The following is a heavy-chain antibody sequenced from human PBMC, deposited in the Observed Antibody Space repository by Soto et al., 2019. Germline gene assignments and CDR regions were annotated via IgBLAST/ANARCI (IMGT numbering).Heavy chain of an antibody. Sequence: QVQLVESGGGVVQPGGPLRLSCAASGLTFGNNAMPWFRQAPGRGPEWVAVISYDGSNKYYADSVKGRFTISRDNSKNTLNVQMNSLRGEDTAVYYCAREDYGRHYFDYWGQGTLVSVSS. V-gene: IGHV3-30-3*01. CDR1: GLTFGNNA. CDR3: AREDYGRHYFDY. D-gene: IGHD4-17*01. CDR2: ISYDGSNK. J-gene: IGHJ4*02.